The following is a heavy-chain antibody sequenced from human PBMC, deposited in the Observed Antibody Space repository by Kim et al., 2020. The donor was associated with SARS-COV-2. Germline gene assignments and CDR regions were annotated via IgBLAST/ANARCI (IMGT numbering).Heavy chain of an antibody. CDR3: ARVGYSYGLGYDAFDI. Sequence: GGSLRLSCAASGFTFSSYWMSWVRQAPGKGLEWVANIKQDGSEKYYVDSVKGRFTISRDNAKNSLYLQMNSLRAEDTAVYYCARVGYSYGLGYDAFDIWGQGTMVTVSS. J-gene: IGHJ3*02. CDR1: GFTFSSYW. V-gene: IGHV3-7*01. CDR2: IKQDGSEK. D-gene: IGHD5-18*01.